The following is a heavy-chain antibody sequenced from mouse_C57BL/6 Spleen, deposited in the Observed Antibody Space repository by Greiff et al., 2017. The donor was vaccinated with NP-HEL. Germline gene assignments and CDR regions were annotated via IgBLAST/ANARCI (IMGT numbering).Heavy chain of an antibody. Sequence: VQLKESGPVLVKPGASVKMSCKASGYTFTDYYMNWVKQSHGKSLEWIGVINPYNGGTSYNQKFKGKATLTVDKSSSTAYMELNSLTSEDSAVYYCARSYDALYYWGQGTTLTVSS. J-gene: IGHJ2*01. CDR3: ARSYDALYY. CDR2: INPYNGGT. D-gene: IGHD2-3*01. V-gene: IGHV1-19*01. CDR1: GYTFTDYY.